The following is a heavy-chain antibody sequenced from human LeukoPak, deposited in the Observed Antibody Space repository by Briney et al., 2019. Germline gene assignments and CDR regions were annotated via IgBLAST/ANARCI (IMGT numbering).Heavy chain of an antibody. CDR2: ISSSSSYI. Sequence: PGGSLRLSCAASGFTFSSYSMNWVRQAPGKGLEWVSSISSSSSYIYYADSVKGRFTISRDNAKNSLYLQMNSLRAEDTAVYYCAREVRSSGSGWSASLTYYFDYWGQGTLVTVSS. J-gene: IGHJ4*02. CDR1: GFTFSSYS. V-gene: IGHV3-21*01. D-gene: IGHD6-19*01. CDR3: AREVRSSGSGWSASLTYYFDY.